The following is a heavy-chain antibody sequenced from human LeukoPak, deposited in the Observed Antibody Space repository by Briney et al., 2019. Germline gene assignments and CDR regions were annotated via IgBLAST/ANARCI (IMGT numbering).Heavy chain of an antibody. D-gene: IGHD6-19*01. CDR2: IYYSGST. CDR1: GGSIGSGGYG. Sequence: SESLSLTCTVSGGSIGSGGYGWSWIRQRPGKGLGWIEYIYYSGSTYYNPSLKSRVTISVDTSKNQFSLKLSSVTAADTAVYYCATGIAVAADDAFDIWGQGTMVTVSS. V-gene: IGHV4-31*03. J-gene: IGHJ3*02. CDR3: ATGIAVAADDAFDI.